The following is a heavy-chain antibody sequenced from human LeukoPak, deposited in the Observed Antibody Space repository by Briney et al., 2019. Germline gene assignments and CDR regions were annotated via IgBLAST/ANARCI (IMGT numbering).Heavy chain of an antibody. D-gene: IGHD2-21*02. CDR1: GFTFSSYG. CDR3: AKDDLGSPPLFDY. Sequence: GGSLRLSCAASGFTFSSYGMHWVRQAPGKELEWVAFIRYDGSNKYYADSVKGRFTISRDNSKNTLYLQMNSLRAEDTAVYYCAKDDLGSPPLFDYWGQGTLVTVSS. J-gene: IGHJ4*02. V-gene: IGHV3-30*02. CDR2: IRYDGSNK.